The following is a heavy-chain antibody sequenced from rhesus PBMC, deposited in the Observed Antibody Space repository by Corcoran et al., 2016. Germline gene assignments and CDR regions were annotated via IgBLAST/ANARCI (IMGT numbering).Heavy chain of an antibody. J-gene: IGHJ4*01. CDR2: ISGTKGYT. V-gene: IGHV4-173*01. CDR3: ARPSGQLVLHY. CDR1: GDSITSNF. Sequence: QLQLQESGPGLVKPSETLTITCAVSGDSITSNFWSWVRQPTGKGLERIGRISGTKGYTDYNPSLRSRVVISRDTSKKHFSLNLTSVTAADTAVYDCARPSGQLVLHYWGQGVLVTVSS. D-gene: IGHD6-13*01.